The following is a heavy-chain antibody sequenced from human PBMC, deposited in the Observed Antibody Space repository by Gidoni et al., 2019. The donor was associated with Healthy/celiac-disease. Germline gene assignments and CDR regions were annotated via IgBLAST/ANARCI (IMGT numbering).Heavy chain of an antibody. CDR2: IWYDGSNK. CDR1: GFTFSCYG. D-gene: IGHD2-21*02. V-gene: IGHV3-33*01. CDR3: ASSGLAYCGGDCYPVFDY. Sequence: QVRLVESGAGVVQPGGSLSPSCPASGFTFSCYGMHWVRQAPGTGLEWVAVIWYDGSNKYYADSVKGRFTISRDNSKNTLYLQMNSLRAEDTAVYYCASSGLAYCGGDCYPVFDYWGQGTLVTVSS. J-gene: IGHJ4*02.